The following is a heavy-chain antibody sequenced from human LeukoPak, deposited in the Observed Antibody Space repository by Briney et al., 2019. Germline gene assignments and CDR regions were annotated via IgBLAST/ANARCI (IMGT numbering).Heavy chain of an antibody. CDR2: ISYDGSNK. CDR1: GFTFSSYA. D-gene: IGHD1-14*01. J-gene: IGHJ3*02. CDR3: ARAETRKDAFDI. V-gene: IGHV3-30-3*01. Sequence: GGSLRLSCAASGFTFSSYAMHWVRQAPGKGLEWVAVISYDGSNKYYADSVKGRFTISRDNAKNSLYLQMNSLRVEDTALYHCARAETRKDAFDIWGQGTMVTVSS.